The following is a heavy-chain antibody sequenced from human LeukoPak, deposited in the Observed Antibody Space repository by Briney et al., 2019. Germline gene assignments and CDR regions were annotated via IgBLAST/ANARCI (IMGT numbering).Heavy chain of an antibody. CDR2: FNTYNGNN. J-gene: IGHJ4*02. D-gene: IGHD6-13*01. CDR1: GYTFTSYG. V-gene: IGHV1-18*01. CDR3: ARDHAGYSSSWAFDY. Sequence: GASVKLSCKASGYTFTSYGITWVRQAPGQGLEWMGWFNTYNGNNYYAQKLQGRVTMTTDTSMSTAYMKLRSLRSDDTAVYYCARDHAGYSSSWAFDYWGQGTLVTVSS.